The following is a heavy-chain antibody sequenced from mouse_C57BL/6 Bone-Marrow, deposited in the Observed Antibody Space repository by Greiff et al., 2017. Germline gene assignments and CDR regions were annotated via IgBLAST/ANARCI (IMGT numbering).Heavy chain of an antibody. Sequence: QVQLKQSGAELARPGASVKMSCKASGYTFTSYTMHWVNQRPGQGLEWIGYINPSSGYTKYNQKFKDKATLTADKSSSTAYMQLSSLTSEDSAVYYCARDYSNYLFAYWGQGTLVTVSA. J-gene: IGHJ3*01. CDR2: INPSSGYT. CDR3: ARDYSNYLFAY. V-gene: IGHV1-4*01. CDR1: GYTFTSYT. D-gene: IGHD2-5*01.